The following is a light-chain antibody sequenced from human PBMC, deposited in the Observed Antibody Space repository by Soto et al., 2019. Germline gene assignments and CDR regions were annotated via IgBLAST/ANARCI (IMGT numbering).Light chain of an antibody. J-gene: IGKJ5*01. CDR2: DAS. Sequence: EIVLTQSPATLSLSPGERATLSCRASQSVTSRRLGWYHQKPGQAPILLIYDASGRVTGSPDRFSGSGSGTDFTLIISRLEPEDVAVYYCQKDGSSPITFGHGTRLEIK. V-gene: IGKV3-20*01. CDR3: QKDGSSPIT. CDR1: QSVTSRR.